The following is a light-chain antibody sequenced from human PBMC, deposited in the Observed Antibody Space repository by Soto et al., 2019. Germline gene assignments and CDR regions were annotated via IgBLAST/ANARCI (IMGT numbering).Light chain of an antibody. CDR1: QSISSW. Sequence: DIQMTQSPSTLSASVGDRVTITCRASQSISSWLAWYHQKPGKAPKLLVYDGSSLQSGVPSRFSGSGSGTEFTLTISSLQPDDFAPYYCQQYNSYSWTFGQGTKVEIK. CDR3: QQYNSYSWT. V-gene: IGKV1-5*01. CDR2: DGS. J-gene: IGKJ1*01.